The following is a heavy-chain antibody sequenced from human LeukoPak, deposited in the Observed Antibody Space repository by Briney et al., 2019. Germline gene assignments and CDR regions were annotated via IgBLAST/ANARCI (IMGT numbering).Heavy chain of an antibody. J-gene: IGHJ4*02. CDR1: GYTFTSYA. D-gene: IGHD6-13*01. CDR2: INTNTGNP. Sequence: ASVKVSCKASGYTFTSYAMNWVRQAPGQGLEWMGWINTNTGNPTYAQGFTGRFVFSLDTSVSTAYLQISSLKAEDTAVYYCARDISLGRAQQLVLNVYWGQGTLVTVSS. V-gene: IGHV7-4-1*02. CDR3: ARDISLGRAQQLVLNVY.